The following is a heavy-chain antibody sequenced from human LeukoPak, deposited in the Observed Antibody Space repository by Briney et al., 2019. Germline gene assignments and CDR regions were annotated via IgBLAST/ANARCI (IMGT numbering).Heavy chain of an antibody. CDR2: IYYSGST. J-gene: IGHJ3*02. Sequence: SETLSLTCTVSGGSISSYYWSWIRQPPGKGLEWIGYIYYSGSTNYNPSLKSRVTISVDTSKNQFSLKLSSVTAADTAVYYCARPYYYDSSGYYVQXXXDIWGQGTMVTVSS. CDR3: ARPYYYDSSGYYVQXXXDI. D-gene: IGHD3-22*01. V-gene: IGHV4-59*08. CDR1: GGSISSYY.